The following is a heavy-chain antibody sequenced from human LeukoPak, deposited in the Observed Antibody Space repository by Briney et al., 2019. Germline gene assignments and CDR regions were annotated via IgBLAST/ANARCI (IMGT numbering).Heavy chain of an antibody. CDR3: ARDSYYYDSSGYNDY. Sequence: ASVKVSCEASGYTFTGYYMHWVRQAPGQGLGWMGWINPNRGGTNYAQKCQGRVTMTRDTSSSTAYMELSRLRSDDTAVYYCARDSYYYDSSGYNDYWGQGTLVTVSS. V-gene: IGHV1-2*02. J-gene: IGHJ4*02. CDR2: INPNRGGT. D-gene: IGHD3-22*01. CDR1: GYTFTGYY.